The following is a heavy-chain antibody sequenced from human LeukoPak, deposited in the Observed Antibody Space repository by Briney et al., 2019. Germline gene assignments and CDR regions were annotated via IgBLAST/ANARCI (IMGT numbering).Heavy chain of an antibody. CDR2: IYYTGAT. J-gene: IGHJ6*02. CDR1: GGSVSGYF. V-gene: IGHV4-59*08. D-gene: IGHD2-15*01. Sequence: PSETLSLTCTVSGGSVSGYFWSCIRQPLGQGLEFIGYIYYTGATLYNPSLKSRVTMSVDTSKNQFSLKLSSVTAADTAVYYCARHDPVGYYQHGMDVWGQGTTVTVSS. CDR3: ARHDPVGYYQHGMDV.